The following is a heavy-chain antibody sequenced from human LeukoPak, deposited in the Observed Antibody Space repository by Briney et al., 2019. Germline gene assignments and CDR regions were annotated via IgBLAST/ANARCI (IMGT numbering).Heavy chain of an antibody. D-gene: IGHD2-2*01. CDR2: INHSGST. Sequence: PSETLSLTCSVFGDSISSANYWGWIRQPPGKGLEWIGEINHSGSTNYNPSLKSRVTISVDTSKNQFSLKLSSVTAADTAVYYCARGMVVPAATYYYYYYYMDVWGKGTTVTVSS. CDR3: ARGMVVPAATYYYYYYYMDV. V-gene: IGHV4-38-2*02. J-gene: IGHJ6*03. CDR1: GDSISSANY.